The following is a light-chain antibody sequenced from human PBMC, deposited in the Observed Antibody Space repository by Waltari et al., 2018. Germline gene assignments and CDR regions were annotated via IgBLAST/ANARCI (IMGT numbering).Light chain of an antibody. J-gene: IGKJ3*01. CDR3: QQHLNTFPPT. CDR1: ETFSRG. V-gene: IGKV1-5*03. Sequence: DIQMTQSPSTLSASVGDRVTITCRASETFSRGVAWYQQKPGKVPKLLIQKASSLESGVPSRFSGSESGTEFTLTISSLQPDDFATYYCQQHLNTFPPTFGPGTKVNIK. CDR2: KAS.